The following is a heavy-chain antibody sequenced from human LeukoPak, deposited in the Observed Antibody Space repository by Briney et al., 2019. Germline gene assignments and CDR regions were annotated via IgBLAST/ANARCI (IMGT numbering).Heavy chain of an antibody. J-gene: IGHJ4*02. Sequence: GGSLRLSCAASGFAFRTYNMNWVCQAPGKGLEWDSFISTSSNYIYYADSVKGRFTISRDNAKNSLYLQMNSLTAEDTALYYCARDVGGGSTPIDYWGQGTLVTVSS. CDR1: GFAFRTYN. CDR2: ISTSSNYI. CDR3: ARDVGGGSTPIDY. D-gene: IGHD3-16*01. V-gene: IGHV3-21*01.